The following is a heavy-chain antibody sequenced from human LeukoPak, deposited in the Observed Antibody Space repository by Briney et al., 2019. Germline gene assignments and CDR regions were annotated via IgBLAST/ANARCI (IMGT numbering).Heavy chain of an antibody. V-gene: IGHV1-18*01. J-gene: IGHJ6*03. CDR3: ARMSVDTAEYYMDV. D-gene: IGHD5-18*01. CDR2: ISAHNGNT. CDR1: GYTFTSYG. Sequence: ASVKVSCKTSGYTFTSYGISWVRQAPGQGLEWMGWISAHNGNTNYAQKLQGRVTMTTDTSTSTAYMELRSLRSDDTAVYYCARMSVDTAEYYMDVWGKGTTVTVSS.